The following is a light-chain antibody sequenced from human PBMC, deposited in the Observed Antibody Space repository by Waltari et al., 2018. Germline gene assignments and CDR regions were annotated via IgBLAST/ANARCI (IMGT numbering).Light chain of an antibody. J-gene: IGLJ3*02. CDR1: SLRKYY. CDR3: NSRDSSGNLLGV. CDR2: GKN. V-gene: IGLV3-19*01. Sequence: SSELTQDPVVSVALGQTVRITCQGDSLRKYYVSWYQQKPGQAPVVVMYGKNSRPSGITDRCSGSSSGNTASLTITGAQAEDEADYYCNSRDSSGNLLGVFGGGTKLTVL.